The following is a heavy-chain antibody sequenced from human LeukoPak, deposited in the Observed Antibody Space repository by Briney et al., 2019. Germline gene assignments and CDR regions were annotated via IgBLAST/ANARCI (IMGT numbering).Heavy chain of an antibody. Sequence: GGSLRLSCAASGFTFSSYAMHWVRQAPGKGLEWVAAISYDGSNKYYADSVKGRFTISRDNSKNTLYLQMNSLRAEDTAVYYCARTPTIFGVVSAMDXWXQGTTVTVSS. V-gene: IGHV3-30-3*01. J-gene: IGHJ6*01. CDR2: ISYDGSNK. CDR1: GFTFSSYA. CDR3: ARTPTIFGVVSAMDX. D-gene: IGHD3-3*01.